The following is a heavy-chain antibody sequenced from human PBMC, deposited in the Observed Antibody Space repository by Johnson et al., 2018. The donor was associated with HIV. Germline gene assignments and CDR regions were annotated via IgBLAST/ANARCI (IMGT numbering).Heavy chain of an antibody. J-gene: IGHJ3*02. CDR1: GFTVSSNY. CDR2: IYSGRST. D-gene: IGHD6-13*01. V-gene: IGHV3-53*01. CDR3: ARERSSSRKAFDI. Sequence: VQLVESGGGLIQPGGSLRLSCAASGFTVSSNYMTWVRQAPGKGLEWVSVIYSGRSTYYADSVKGRFTISRDNSKNTLFLQMNSLRAEDTAVYYCARERSSSRKAFDIWGQGTMVTVSS.